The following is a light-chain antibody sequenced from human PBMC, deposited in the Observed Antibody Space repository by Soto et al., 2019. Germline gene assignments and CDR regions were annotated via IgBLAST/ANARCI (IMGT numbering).Light chain of an antibody. CDR3: QHFASLPYT. Sequence: DIQMAQSPSSLSAFIGDRVTVTCQASQDMSKQLNWYRQAPGKAPQLLIYDASNLERGVPSRFSGSGSGTEFTFTINSLQAEDVATYYCQHFASLPYTFGPGTKEEV. CDR2: DAS. J-gene: IGKJ2*01. V-gene: IGKV1-33*01. CDR1: QDMSKQ.